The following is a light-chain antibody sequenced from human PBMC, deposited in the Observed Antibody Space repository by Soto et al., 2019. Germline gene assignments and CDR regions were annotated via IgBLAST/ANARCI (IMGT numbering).Light chain of an antibody. CDR2: AAS. CDR3: QPYNDWPLT. CDR1: QSIKIY. Sequence: DIQMTQSPSCLSASVGDRGTITCRASQSIKIYVNWYQQKPGRAPKLVINAASGLQSGVPSRFSGSGSGTEFTLTINSLRSEDFAVYYCQPYNDWPLTVAGGTKV. V-gene: IGKV1-39*01. J-gene: IGKJ4*01.